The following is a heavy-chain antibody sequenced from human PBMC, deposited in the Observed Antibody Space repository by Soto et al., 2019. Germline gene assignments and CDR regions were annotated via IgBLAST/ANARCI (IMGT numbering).Heavy chain of an antibody. CDR2: IYQSGST. CDR3: ARELLFYDSDGFSWDDAFDI. J-gene: IGHJ3*02. D-gene: IGHD3-22*01. V-gene: IGHV4-30-2*01. Sequence: TLSLTCAVSGGSLSSSAYSWSWIRQPPGKGLEWIGFIYQSGSTYYNPSLKSRVTMSLDRPKNQFSLKLSSVTAADTAVYYCARELLFYDSDGFSWDDAFDIWGQGTMVTVSS. CDR1: GGSLSSSAYS.